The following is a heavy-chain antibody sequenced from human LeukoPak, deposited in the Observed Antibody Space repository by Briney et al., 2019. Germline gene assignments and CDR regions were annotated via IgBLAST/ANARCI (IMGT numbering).Heavy chain of an antibody. D-gene: IGHD3-10*01. J-gene: IGHJ5*02. Sequence: GASVKVSCKASGYTFTGYYMHWVRQAPGQGLEWRGWINPNSGGTNYAQKFQGRVTMTRDTSISTAYMELSRLRSDDTAVYDCARKGLLWFGESLGGDWFDPWGQGTLVTVSS. CDR2: INPNSGGT. CDR1: GYTFTGYY. CDR3: ARKGLLWFGESLGGDWFDP. V-gene: IGHV1-2*02.